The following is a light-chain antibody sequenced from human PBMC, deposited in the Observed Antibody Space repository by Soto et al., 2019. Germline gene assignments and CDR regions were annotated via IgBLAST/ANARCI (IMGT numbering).Light chain of an antibody. Sequence: EIVLTQSPATLSLSPGERATLSCRASQTVTSYFAWYQQKPGQAPRLLIYDASNSATGITARFSGSGSGTDFTVTISSLEPEYFAVYYCQLRYNGPPTWTFGQGTKVEIK. CDR3: QLRYNGPPTWT. J-gene: IGKJ1*01. CDR1: QTVTSY. CDR2: DAS. V-gene: IGKV3-11*01.